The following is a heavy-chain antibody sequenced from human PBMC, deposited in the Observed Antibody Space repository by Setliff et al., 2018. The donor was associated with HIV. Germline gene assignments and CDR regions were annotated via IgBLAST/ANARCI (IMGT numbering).Heavy chain of an antibody. J-gene: IGHJ3*02. CDR2: INPNSGDT. CDR1: GYAFTDYS. CDR3: ARDNDGFDI. V-gene: IGHV1-2*06. Sequence: ASVKVSCKTSGYAFTDYSINWVRRAPGQGLEWMCRINPNSGDTNYTQSFQGRVTMTRDRSSNTAYLELSSLKSDDTAVYYCARDNDGFDIWGQGTMVTVSS.